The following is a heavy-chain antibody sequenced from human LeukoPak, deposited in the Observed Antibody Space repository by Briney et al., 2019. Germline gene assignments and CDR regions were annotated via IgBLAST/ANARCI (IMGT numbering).Heavy chain of an antibody. Sequence: GGSLRLSCAASGFTFSDYYMSWIRQAPGKGLEWVSYISSSGSTIYYAGSVKGRFTISRDNAKNSLYLQMNSLRAEDTAVYYCARTIVVVAPFDYWGQGTLVTVSS. D-gene: IGHD3-22*01. CDR3: ARTIVVVAPFDY. CDR2: ISSSGSTI. V-gene: IGHV3-11*01. CDR1: GFTFSDYY. J-gene: IGHJ4*02.